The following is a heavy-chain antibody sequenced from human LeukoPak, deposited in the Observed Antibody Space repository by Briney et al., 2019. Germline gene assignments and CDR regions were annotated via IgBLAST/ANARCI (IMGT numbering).Heavy chain of an antibody. Sequence: ASVKVSCKASGYTFTGYYMHWVRQAPGQGLEWMGWINPNSGGTNYAQKFQGRVTMTRDTSISTVYMELSRLRSDDTAVYYCARSQTRMAWFGFATLAYWGQGTLVTVSS. D-gene: IGHD3-3*01. CDR3: ARSQTRMAWFGFATLAY. J-gene: IGHJ4*02. CDR1: GYTFTGYY. CDR2: INPNSGGT. V-gene: IGHV1-2*02.